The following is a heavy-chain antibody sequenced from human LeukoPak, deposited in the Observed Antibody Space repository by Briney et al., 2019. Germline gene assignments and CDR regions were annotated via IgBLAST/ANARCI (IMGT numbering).Heavy chain of an antibody. CDR1: GFTFSAYA. D-gene: IGHD1-26*01. Sequence: GGALRLSCTASGFTFSAYAMHWVRQAPGKGLEWVAVISYDETNYYYAESVKGRFSISRDDSKNTLVLQMNSLTTEDTGVYYCARARTGSYYSTFEHWGPGTLVSVSS. V-gene: IGHV3-30*04. CDR2: ISYDETNY. CDR3: ARARTGSYYSTFEH. J-gene: IGHJ1*01.